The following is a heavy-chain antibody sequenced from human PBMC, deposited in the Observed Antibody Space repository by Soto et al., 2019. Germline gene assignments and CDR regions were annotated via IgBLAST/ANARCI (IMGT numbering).Heavy chain of an antibody. CDR1: GGSLSSGGYY. CDR2: IYYSGIT. J-gene: IGHJ4*02. D-gene: IGHD1-26*01. Sequence: QVQLQESGPGLVKPSQTLSLTCTVSGGSLSSGGYYWTWIRQHPGKGLEWIGYIYYSGITYYNPSLXRXXTIPVDTSKNQVSLTLSSVTAADTAVYYCAREPTVWGQGTMVTVSS. V-gene: IGHV4-31*03. CDR3: AREPTV.